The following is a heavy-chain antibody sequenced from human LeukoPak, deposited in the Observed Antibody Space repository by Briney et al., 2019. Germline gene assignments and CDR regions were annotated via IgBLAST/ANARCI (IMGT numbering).Heavy chain of an antibody. Sequence: PGGSLRLSWTASGFIFSNFAMSWVRQAPVKGLEWVSLVGGGGTDTYYTDSVKGRFTISRDNSKNSIYLQMNNLRAEDTAVYYCAKDVRGYDQPVDYWGQGTRVTVSS. J-gene: IGHJ4*02. V-gene: IGHV3-23*01. CDR2: VGGGGTDT. CDR1: GFIFSNFA. D-gene: IGHD5-12*01. CDR3: AKDVRGYDQPVDY.